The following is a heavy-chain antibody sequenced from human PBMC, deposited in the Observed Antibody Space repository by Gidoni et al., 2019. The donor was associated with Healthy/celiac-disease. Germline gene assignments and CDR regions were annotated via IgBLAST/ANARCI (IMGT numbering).Heavy chain of an antibody. V-gene: IGHV3-64D*06. Sequence: EVQLVESGGGLVQPGGSLRLSCSASGFTFSSYAMHWVRQAPGKGLEYVSAISSNGGSTYYADSVKGRFTISRDNSKNTLYLQMSSLRAEDTAVYYCVRQTDYDFWSGYQPALDYWGQGTLVTVSS. D-gene: IGHD3-3*01. J-gene: IGHJ4*02. CDR3: VRQTDYDFWSGYQPALDY. CDR2: ISSNGGST. CDR1: GFTFSSYA.